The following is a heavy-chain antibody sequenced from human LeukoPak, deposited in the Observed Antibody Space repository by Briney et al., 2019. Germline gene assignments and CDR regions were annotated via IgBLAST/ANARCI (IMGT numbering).Heavy chain of an antibody. V-gene: IGHV3-23*01. Sequence: GSLRLSCAASGFTFSSYAMSWVRQAPGKGLEWVSAISGSGGSTYYADSVKGRFTISRDNSKNTLYLQMNSLRAEDTAVYYCAKRDSSGHYPYYFDYWGQGTLVTVSS. CDR1: GFTFSSYA. D-gene: IGHD3-22*01. CDR2: ISGSGGST. CDR3: AKRDSSGHYPYYFDY. J-gene: IGHJ4*02.